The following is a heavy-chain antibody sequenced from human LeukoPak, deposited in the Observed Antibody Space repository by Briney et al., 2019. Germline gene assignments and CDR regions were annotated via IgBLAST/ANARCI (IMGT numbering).Heavy chain of an antibody. CDR1: CGFLCSSGWL. CDR2: IYYSGGT. J-gene: IGHJ4*02. D-gene: IGHD6-19*01. V-gene: IGHV4-31*03. Sequence: SPPSSGSCGFLCSSGWLMGWLRPPPREGLEWIGYIYYSGGTYYNPSLKSRVTISVDTSKNQFSLKLSSVTAADTAVYYCARGPQWLVIWGQGTLVTVSS. CDR3: ARGPQWLVI.